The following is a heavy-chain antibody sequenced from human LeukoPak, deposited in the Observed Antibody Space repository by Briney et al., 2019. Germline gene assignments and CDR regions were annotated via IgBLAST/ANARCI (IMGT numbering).Heavy chain of an antibody. Sequence: GGSLRLSCAASGFTFRSYAMTWVRQAPGKGLEWVSVVTGNGDTAYYADSLKGRFTISRDNSRNTLYLQMNSLRAEDTAVYHCARNAADCTTSACYDSWGQGTLVTVSS. CDR3: ARNAADCTTSACYDS. CDR1: GFTFRSYA. D-gene: IGHD2-8*01. CDR2: VTGNGDTA. V-gene: IGHV3-23*01. J-gene: IGHJ4*02.